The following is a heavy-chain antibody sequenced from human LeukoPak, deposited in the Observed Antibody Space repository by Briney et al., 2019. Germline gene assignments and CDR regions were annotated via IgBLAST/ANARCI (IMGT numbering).Heavy chain of an antibody. D-gene: IGHD4-17*01. J-gene: IGHJ4*02. CDR3: AKGGDTDYGVYSPFAY. V-gene: IGHV3-30*02. CDR1: GFTFSSYG. Sequence: GGSLRLSCAASGFTFSSYGMHWVRQAPDKGLEWVAFIRYDGSNKYYADSVKGRFTISRDNSKNTLYLQMNSLRAEDTAVYYCAKGGDTDYGVYSPFAYWGQGTLVTVSS. CDR2: IRYDGSNK.